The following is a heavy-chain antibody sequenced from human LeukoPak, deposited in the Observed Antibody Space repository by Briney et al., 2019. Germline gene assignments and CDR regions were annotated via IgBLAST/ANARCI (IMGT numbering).Heavy chain of an antibody. J-gene: IGHJ3*02. Sequence: PSETLSLTCTVSGGSISSYYWSWLRQPPGKGLEWIGYIYYSGSTNYNPSLKSRVTISVDTSKNQFSLKLSSVTAADTAVYYCARDPSYYYGSGSYFDAFDIWGQGTMVTVSS. D-gene: IGHD3-10*01. CDR1: GGSISSYY. CDR3: ARDPSYYYGSGSYFDAFDI. V-gene: IGHV4-59*01. CDR2: IYYSGST.